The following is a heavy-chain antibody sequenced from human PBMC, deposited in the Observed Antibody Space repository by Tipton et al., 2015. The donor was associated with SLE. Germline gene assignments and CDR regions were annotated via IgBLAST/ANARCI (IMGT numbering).Heavy chain of an antibody. Sequence: LRLSCTVSGGSISSGSYYWSWIRQPPGKGLEWIGEINHTGSTTHNPSLKSRVTISVDTSKNQFSLKLSSVTAADTAVYYCASRGRMIAVAVRHAFDIWGQGTMVTVSS. J-gene: IGHJ3*02. D-gene: IGHD6-19*01. CDR3: ASRGRMIAVAVRHAFDI. CDR2: INHTGST. CDR1: GGSISSGSYY. V-gene: IGHV4-39*07.